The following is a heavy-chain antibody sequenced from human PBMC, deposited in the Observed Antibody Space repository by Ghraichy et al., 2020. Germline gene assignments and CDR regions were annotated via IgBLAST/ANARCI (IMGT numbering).Heavy chain of an antibody. CDR1: GGSISSYY. J-gene: IGHJ4*02. Sequence: SETLSLTCTVSGGSISSYYWSWIRQPPGKGLEWIGYIYYSGSTNYNPSLKSRVTISVDTSKNQFSLKLSSVTAADTAVYYCARMRDYYDSSGYYDYWGQGTLVTVSS. CDR2: IYYSGST. D-gene: IGHD3-22*01. CDR3: ARMRDYYDSSGYYDY. V-gene: IGHV4-59*08.